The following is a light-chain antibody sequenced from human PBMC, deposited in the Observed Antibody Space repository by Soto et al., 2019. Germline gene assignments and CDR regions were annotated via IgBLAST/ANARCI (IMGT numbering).Light chain of an antibody. J-gene: IGLJ2*01. CDR3: QTWGTGIVV. CDR2: LNSDGSH. Sequence: QSVLTQSPSASASLGASVKLTCTLSSWHSGYAIAWHQQQPEKGPRYLMKLNSDGSHSKGDGIPDRFSGFSSGAARYLPISSLQSEDEADYCCQTWGTGIVVFGGGTKLTVL. V-gene: IGLV4-69*01. CDR1: SWHSGYA.